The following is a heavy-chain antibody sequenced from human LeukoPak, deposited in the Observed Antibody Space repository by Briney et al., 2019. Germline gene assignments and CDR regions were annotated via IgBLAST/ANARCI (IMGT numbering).Heavy chain of an antibody. CDR2: IRYDGNEE. V-gene: IGHV3-30*02. Sequence: PGGSLRLSCAASGFAFSNYGIHWVRQAPGKGLEWVAFIRYDGNEEYYADSVKGRFTISRDNSKNTPYLQMNSLRPEDTAVYYCAKDSAMYLGNDAFDVWGQGTMVAVSS. CDR1: GFAFSNYG. CDR3: AKDSAMYLGNDAFDV. J-gene: IGHJ3*01. D-gene: IGHD2-2*01.